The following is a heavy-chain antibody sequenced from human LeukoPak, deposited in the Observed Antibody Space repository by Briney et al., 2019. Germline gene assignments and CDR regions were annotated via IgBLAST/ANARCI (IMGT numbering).Heavy chain of an antibody. CDR2: INPNSGGT. J-gene: IGHJ4*02. CDR3: ARDPVYSSSWGGNDY. Sequence: ASVKVSCKXSGYTFTGYYMHWVRQAPGQGLEWMGRINPNSGGTNYSQKFQGRVTMTRETSISTAYMELSRLRSDDTAVYYCARDPVYSSSWGGNDYWGQGTLVTVSS. CDR1: GYTFTGYY. D-gene: IGHD6-13*01. V-gene: IGHV1-2*06.